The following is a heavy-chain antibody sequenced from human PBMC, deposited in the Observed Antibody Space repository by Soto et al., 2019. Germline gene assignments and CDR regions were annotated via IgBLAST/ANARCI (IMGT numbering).Heavy chain of an antibody. V-gene: IGHV1-46*03. Sequence: ASVKVSCKASGYTFTSYYMHWVRQAPGQGLEWMGIINPSGGSTSYAQKFQGRVTMTRDTSTSTVYMELSSLRSEDTAVYYCARDRGYCSGGSCYYFDYWGQGTLVTVSS. CDR1: GYTFTSYY. CDR3: ARDRGYCSGGSCYYFDY. CDR2: INPSGGST. D-gene: IGHD2-15*01. J-gene: IGHJ4*02.